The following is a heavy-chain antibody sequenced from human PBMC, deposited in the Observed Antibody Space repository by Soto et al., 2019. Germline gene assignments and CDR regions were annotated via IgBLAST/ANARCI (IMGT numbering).Heavy chain of an antibody. D-gene: IGHD3-3*01. CDR1: GFTFSSYA. Sequence: GGSLRLSCAASGFTFSSYAMHWVRQAPGKGLEWVAVISYDGSNKYYADSVKGRFTISRDNSKNTLYLQMNSLRAEDTAVYYCARVLRFLEWLSTVNYYYYGMDVWGQGTTVTVSS. CDR2: ISYDGSNK. CDR3: ARVLRFLEWLSTVNYYYYGMDV. V-gene: IGHV3-30-3*01. J-gene: IGHJ6*02.